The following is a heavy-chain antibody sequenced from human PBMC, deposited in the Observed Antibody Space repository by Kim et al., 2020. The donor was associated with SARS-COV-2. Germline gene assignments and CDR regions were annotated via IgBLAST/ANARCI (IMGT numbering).Heavy chain of an antibody. CDR3: ARGRKTSDF. Sequence: GNTNYNPYLKSRVTISVDTSKNQFALNLSSVTAADTAMYYCARGRKTSDFWGQGTMVIVSS. V-gene: IGHV4-59*09. CDR2: GNT. J-gene: IGHJ3*01.